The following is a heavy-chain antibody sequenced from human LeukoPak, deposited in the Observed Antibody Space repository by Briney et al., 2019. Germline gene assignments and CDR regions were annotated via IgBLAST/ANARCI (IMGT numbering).Heavy chain of an antibody. CDR3: ARVGLYSSGWYGAFDI. V-gene: IGHV3-21*01. CDR2: ISSSSSYI. Sequence: GGSPRPSRAAPGFTFSSYSMNWVRPAPGKGLEWVSSISSSSSYIYYADSVKGRFTISRDNAKNSLYLQMNSLRAEDTAVYYCARVGLYSSGWYGAFDIWGQGTMVTVSS. D-gene: IGHD6-19*01. CDR1: GFTFSSYS. J-gene: IGHJ3*02.